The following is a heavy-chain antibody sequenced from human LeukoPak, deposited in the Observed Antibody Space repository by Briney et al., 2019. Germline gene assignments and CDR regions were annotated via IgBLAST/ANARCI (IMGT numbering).Heavy chain of an antibody. CDR3: ARDRPNYDFWSGYYYYYGMDV. J-gene: IGHJ6*02. D-gene: IGHD3-3*01. CDR2: INPNSGGT. Sequence: ASVKVSCKASGYTFTGYYMHWVRQAPGQGLEWMGWINPNSGGTNYAQKFQGRVTITADKSTSTAYMELSSLRSEDTAVYYCARDRPNYDFWSGYYYYYGMDVWGQGTTVTVSS. V-gene: IGHV1-2*02. CDR1: GYTFTGYY.